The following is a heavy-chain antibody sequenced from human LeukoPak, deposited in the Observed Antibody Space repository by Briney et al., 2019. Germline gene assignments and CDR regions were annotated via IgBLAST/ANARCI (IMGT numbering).Heavy chain of an antibody. V-gene: IGHV3-30*04. CDR2: ISYDGSNK. J-gene: IGHJ4*02. CDR3: ARDREENYYGSGSYYNVLIPYYFDY. CDR1: GFTFSSYA. D-gene: IGHD3-10*01. Sequence: GGSLRLSCAASGFTFSSYAMHWVRQAPGKGLEWVAVISYDGSNKYYADSVKGRFTISRDNSKNTLYLQMNSLRAEDTAVYYCARDREENYYGSGSYYNVLIPYYFDYWGQGTLVTVSS.